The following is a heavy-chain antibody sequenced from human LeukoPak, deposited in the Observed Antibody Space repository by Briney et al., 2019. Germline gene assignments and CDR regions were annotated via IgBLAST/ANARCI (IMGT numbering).Heavy chain of an antibody. J-gene: IGHJ4*02. Sequence: PSETLSLTCAVYGGSFSGYYWSWIRQPPGKGPDWIGEINHSGSTNYNPSLKSRVTISVDTSKNQFSLKLSSVTAADTAVYYCARLIGTRPPFDYWGQGTLVTVSS. CDR1: GGSFSGYY. CDR2: INHSGST. CDR3: ARLIGTRPPFDY. V-gene: IGHV4-34*01.